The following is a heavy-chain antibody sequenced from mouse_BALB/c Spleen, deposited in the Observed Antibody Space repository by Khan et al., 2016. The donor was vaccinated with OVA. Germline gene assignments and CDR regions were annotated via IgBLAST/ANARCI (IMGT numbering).Heavy chain of an antibody. CDR1: GYTFTDFT. CDR2: ISTYYGDA. J-gene: IGHJ3*01. V-gene: IGHV1S137*01. Sequence: QVQLQQSGAELVRPGVSVKISCKGSGYTFTDFTMHWVKQSHAMSLEWIGVISTYYGDATYTQKFKDKATLTVDKSSSTAYMELARLTSEDSAICYCTRGGGGNRFAYWGQGTLVTVSA. CDR3: TRGGGGNRFAY.